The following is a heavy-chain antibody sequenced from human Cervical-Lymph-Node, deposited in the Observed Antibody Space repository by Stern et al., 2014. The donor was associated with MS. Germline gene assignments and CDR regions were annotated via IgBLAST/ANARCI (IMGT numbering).Heavy chain of an antibody. D-gene: IGHD3-3*01. CDR2: IDWVDDK. J-gene: IGHJ6*02. CDR1: GISLSTSGMC. V-gene: IGHV2-70*01. CDR3: ARTAAQLRFMEWHYYYGMDV. Sequence: QVTLKESGPALLQPTQTLTLTCAFSGISLSTSGMCVPWIRQPPPKALEWLSLIDWVDDKYYSPSLKTRLTISKDTSKNQVVLTMTNMDPEDTGTYYCARTAAQLRFMEWHYYYGMDVWGQGTTVTVSS.